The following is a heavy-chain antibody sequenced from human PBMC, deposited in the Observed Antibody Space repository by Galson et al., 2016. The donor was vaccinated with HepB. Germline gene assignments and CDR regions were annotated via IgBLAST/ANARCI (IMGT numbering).Heavy chain of an antibody. CDR2: IFNSGGST. J-gene: IGHJ6*02. CDR1: GFTFSNYA. Sequence: SLRLSCAASGFTFSNYAMSWVRQAPGKGLEWISTIFNSGGSTYYADSVKGRFTVSRDNPNNTLYLQMNSLRAEDTAVYHCAKQLRGYYYYGMDVWGQGTTVTVSS. D-gene: IGHD6-6*01. CDR3: AKQLRGYYYYGMDV. V-gene: IGHV3-23*01.